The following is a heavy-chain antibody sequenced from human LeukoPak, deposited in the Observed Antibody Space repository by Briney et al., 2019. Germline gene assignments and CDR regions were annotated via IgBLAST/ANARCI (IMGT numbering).Heavy chain of an antibody. V-gene: IGHV3-23*01. CDR2: MSMSGGTT. D-gene: IGHD3-9*01. CDR1: GFTFSTYA. J-gene: IGHJ4*02. CDR3: AKTRFNTGYYHPD. Sequence: GGSLRLSCAASGFTFSTYAMTWVRQAPGKGLEWVSSMSMSGGTTYYADSVKGRFSISRDNVKNTLYLQMNSLRGDDTAVYYCAKTRFNTGYYHPDWGQGTLVTVSS.